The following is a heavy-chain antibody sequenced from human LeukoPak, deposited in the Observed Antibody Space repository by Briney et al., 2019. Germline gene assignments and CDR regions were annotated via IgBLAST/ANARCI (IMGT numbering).Heavy chain of an antibody. D-gene: IGHD2-8*01. CDR2: INPSGGST. V-gene: IGHV1-46*03. CDR3: AREGHGPQNYYYYYYMDV. CDR1: GYTFTSYY. J-gene: IGHJ6*03. Sequence: ASVKVSCKASGYTFTSYYMHWVRQARGQGLEWMGIINPSGGSTSYAQEFQGRVTMTRDTSTSTVYMELSSLRSEDTAVYYCAREGHGPQNYYYYYYMDVWGKGTTVTVSS.